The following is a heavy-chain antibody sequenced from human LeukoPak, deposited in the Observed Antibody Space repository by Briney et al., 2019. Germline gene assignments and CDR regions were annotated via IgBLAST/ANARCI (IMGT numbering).Heavy chain of an antibody. D-gene: IGHD5-18*01. V-gene: IGHV3-43*02. J-gene: IGHJ6*01. CDR3: ARDTEGYIYGYYYYGMDV. CDR1: GFTFDDYA. CDR2: ISGDSHST. Sequence: GGSLIPSCAASGFTFDDYAMHWVRKAPGKGLEWVSLISGDSHSTFYADSVNGRFTITRDNSKNSLYLQMNSLRNDDTALYYCARDTEGYIYGYYYYGMDVWGEGTTAAVSS.